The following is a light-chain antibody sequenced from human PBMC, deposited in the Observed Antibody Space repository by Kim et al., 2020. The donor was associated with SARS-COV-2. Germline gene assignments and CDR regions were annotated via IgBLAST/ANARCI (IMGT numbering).Light chain of an antibody. J-gene: IGLJ1*01. CDR3: CSYAGSHTLYV. CDR2: DVT. V-gene: IGLV2-11*01. Sequence: QSALPQPRSVSGSPGQSVTISCTGSSSDVGVYNYVSWYQQHPGKAPKLMIYDVTKRPSGVPDRFSGSKSGNTASLTISGLQAEDEADYYCCSYAGSHTLYVFRTGTKVTVL. CDR1: SSDVGVYNY.